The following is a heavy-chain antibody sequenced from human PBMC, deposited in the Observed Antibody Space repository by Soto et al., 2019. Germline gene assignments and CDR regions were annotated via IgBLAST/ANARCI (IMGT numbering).Heavy chain of an antibody. CDR1: GYTFTSYA. V-gene: IGHV1-18*01. CDR3: AREPNYFDY. J-gene: IGHJ4*02. Sequence: ASVKVSCTASGYTFTSYAMHWVRQAPGQRLEWMGWISAYNGNTKNAQKLQGRVTMTTDTSTSTAYMELRSLRSDDTAVYYCAREPNYFDYWGQGTLVTVSS. CDR2: ISAYNGNT.